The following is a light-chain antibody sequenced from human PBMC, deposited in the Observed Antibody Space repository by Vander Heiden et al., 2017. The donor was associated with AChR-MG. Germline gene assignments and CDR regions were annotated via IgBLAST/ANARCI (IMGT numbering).Light chain of an antibody. CDR3: MQALQTPYT. J-gene: IGKJ2*01. Sequence: VMTQSPRSLPVTPGEPASISCRSSESLSHSNGYTYLDWYLQKPGQSPQLLISLVSSRASGVPDRFSGSGSGTDFTLQINRVEAEDVGVYYCMQALQTPYTFGQSTKLEIK. CDR2: LVS. CDR1: ESLSHSNGYTY. V-gene: IGKV2-28*01.